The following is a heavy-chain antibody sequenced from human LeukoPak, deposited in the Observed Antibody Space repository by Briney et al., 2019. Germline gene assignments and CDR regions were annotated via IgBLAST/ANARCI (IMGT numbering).Heavy chain of an antibody. V-gene: IGHV4-59*02. CDR1: GGSVSNYY. D-gene: IGHD7-27*01. CDR2: IYYTET. CDR3: ATRKLGNDY. J-gene: IGHJ4*02. Sequence: PSETLSLTCTVSGGSVSNYYWSWIRQSPGKGLEWIGYIYYTETSYNPSLKSRVTISADTSKNQFSLKLYSVTAADTAVYYCATRKLGNDYWGQGALVTVSS.